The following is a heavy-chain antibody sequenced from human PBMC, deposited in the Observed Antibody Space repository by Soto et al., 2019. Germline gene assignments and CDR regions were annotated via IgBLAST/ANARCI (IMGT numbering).Heavy chain of an antibody. CDR3: APQKRYYGDDGGAFDI. Sequence: ASVKVSCKVSGYTLTELSMHWVRQAPGKGLEWMGGFDPEDGETIYAQKFQGRVTMTEDTSTDTAYMELSSLRSEDTAVYYCAPQKRYYGDDGGAFDIWGQGTMVTVSS. CDR2: FDPEDGET. D-gene: IGHD4-17*01. V-gene: IGHV1-24*01. J-gene: IGHJ3*02. CDR1: GYTLTELS.